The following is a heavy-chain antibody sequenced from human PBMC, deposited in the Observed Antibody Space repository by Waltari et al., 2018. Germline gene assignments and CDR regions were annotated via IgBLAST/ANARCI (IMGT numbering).Heavy chain of an antibody. CDR3: ARTYQSGSYSDY. CDR2: INTRNGGT. CDR1: GHPFTSYY. V-gene: IGHV1-2*02. J-gene: IGHJ4*02. D-gene: IGHD1-26*01. Sequence: QVQLVQSGAEVKKPGASVKVSCKTSGHPFTSYYMHWVRQAPGQGLEWMGWINTRNGGTNYAQKYQGRVTMTRDTSISTAYMELSRLISNDTAVYYCARTYQSGSYSDYWGQGTPVTVSS.